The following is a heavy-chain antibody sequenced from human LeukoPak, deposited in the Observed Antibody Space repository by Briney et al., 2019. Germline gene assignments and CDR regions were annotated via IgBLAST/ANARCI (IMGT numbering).Heavy chain of an antibody. J-gene: IGHJ4*02. CDR3: ARAPYITMDRGVLPPDY. CDR1: GFTFSSYS. D-gene: IGHD3-10*01. V-gene: IGHV3-21*01. CDR2: ISSSSSYI. Sequence: EGSLRLSCAASGFTFSSYSMNRVRQAPGKGLEWVSSISSSSSYIYYADSVKGRFTISRDNAKNSLYLQMNSLRAEDTAVYYCARAPYITMDRGVLPPDYWGQGTLVTVSS.